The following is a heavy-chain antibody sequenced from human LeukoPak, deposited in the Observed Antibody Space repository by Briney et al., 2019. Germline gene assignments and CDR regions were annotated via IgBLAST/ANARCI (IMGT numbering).Heavy chain of an antibody. J-gene: IGHJ4*02. V-gene: IGHV4-59*01. CDR3: ARLRPGIAVATFDY. CDR2: IYYSGST. D-gene: IGHD6-19*01. CDR1: GGSISSYY. Sequence: PSETLSLTCTVSGGSISSYYWSWIRQLPGRGLEWIGYIYYSGSTNYNPSLKSRVTISVDTSKNQFSLKLSSVTAADTAVYYCARLRPGIAVATFDYWGQGTLVTVSS.